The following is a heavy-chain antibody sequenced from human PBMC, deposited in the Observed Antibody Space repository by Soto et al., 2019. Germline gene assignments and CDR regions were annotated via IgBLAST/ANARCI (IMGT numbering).Heavy chain of an antibody. D-gene: IGHD5-18*01. CDR1: GGSVTSDEDY. V-gene: IGHV4-30-4*01. CDR3: ATESGSTYGYFDH. CDR2: ISNSGST. Sequence: RSLTCTVSGGSVTSDEDYWTWIRQSPGKGLEWIGYISNSGSTGYNPSLKTRLSMSVDRSKNQFTLRLTSVTAADTAVYFCATESGSTYGYFDHWGQGTQVTVYS. J-gene: IGHJ4*02.